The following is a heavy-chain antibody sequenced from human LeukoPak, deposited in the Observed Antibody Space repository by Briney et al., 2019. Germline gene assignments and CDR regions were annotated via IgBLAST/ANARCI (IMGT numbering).Heavy chain of an antibody. D-gene: IGHD3-10*01. CDR3: ARDRADPLPDDDAFDI. J-gene: IGHJ3*02. CDR1: GGSISSDGYY. CDR2: IYYSGST. Sequence: PSETLSLTCTVSGGSISSDGYYWSWIRQHPGKGLEWIGYIYYSGSTYYNPSLKSRVTISVDTSKNQFSLKLSSVTAADTAVYYCARDRADPLPDDDAFDIWGQGTMVTVSS. V-gene: IGHV4-31*03.